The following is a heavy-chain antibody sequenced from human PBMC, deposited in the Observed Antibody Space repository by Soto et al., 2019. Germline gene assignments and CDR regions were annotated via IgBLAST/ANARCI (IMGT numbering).Heavy chain of an antibody. J-gene: IGHJ4*02. V-gene: IGHV4-34*01. CDR2: IYHSGST. D-gene: IGHD3-10*01. CDR3: ARARSVRGVIIPHYFDY. CDR1: GGSFSGYY. Sequence: QVQLQQWGAGLLKPSETLSLTCAVYGGSFSGYYWSWIRQPPGKGLEWIGEIYHSGSTNYNPSLKRRVIISVDTAKNQFPLKLSSVTAADTAVYYCARARSVRGVIIPHYFDYWGQGTLVTVSS.